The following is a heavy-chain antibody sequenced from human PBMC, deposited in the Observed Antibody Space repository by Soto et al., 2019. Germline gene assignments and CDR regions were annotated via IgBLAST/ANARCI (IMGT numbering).Heavy chain of an antibody. CDR3: ARGVDFGDYVYYFDY. CDR1: GGTFSSYA. CDR2: IIPIFGTA. Sequence: QVQLVQSGAEVKKPGSSVKVSCKASGGTFSSYAISWVRQAPGQGLEWMGGIIPIFGTANYAQKFQGSVTITADKSTSTGYMELSSLRSEDTAVYYCARGVDFGDYVYYFDYWGQGTLVTVSS. J-gene: IGHJ4*02. V-gene: IGHV1-69*06. D-gene: IGHD4-17*01.